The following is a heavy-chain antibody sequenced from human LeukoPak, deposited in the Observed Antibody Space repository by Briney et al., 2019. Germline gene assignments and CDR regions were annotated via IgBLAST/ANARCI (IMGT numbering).Heavy chain of an antibody. CDR2: MNPNSGNT. J-gene: IGHJ4*02. D-gene: IGHD6-6*01. CDR1: GYSFTSYD. V-gene: IGHV1-8*01. CDR3: ARGGSSSSQFDY. Sequence: ASVKLSLNASGYSFTSYDNNWVRHANAQGNEWMGWMNPNSGNTGYAQKCQARVTMTRNNSLSTAYMELSILRCEDTAVYYCARGGSSSSQFDYWGQGTLVTVSS.